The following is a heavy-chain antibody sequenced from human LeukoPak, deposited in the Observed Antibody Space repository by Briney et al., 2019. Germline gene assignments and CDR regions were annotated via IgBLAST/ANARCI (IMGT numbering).Heavy chain of an antibody. CDR3: AKGTTVTRYNWFDP. J-gene: IGHJ5*02. Sequence: GRSLRLSCAASGFTFSSYGMHWVRQAPGKGLEWVAVISYDGSNKYYADSVKGRFTISRDNSKNTLYLQMNSLRAEDTAAYYCAKGTTVTRYNWFDPWGQGTLVTVSS. V-gene: IGHV3-30*18. CDR1: GFTFSSYG. CDR2: ISYDGSNK. D-gene: IGHD4-17*01.